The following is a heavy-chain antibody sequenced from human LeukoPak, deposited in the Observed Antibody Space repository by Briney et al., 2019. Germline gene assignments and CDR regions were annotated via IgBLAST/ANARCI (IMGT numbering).Heavy chain of an antibody. CDR1: GYSFTSYW. D-gene: IGHD3-3*01. Sequence: GESLKISCKGSGYSFTSYWIGWVRQMPGKGLEWMGIIYPGDSDTRYSPSFQGQVTISADKSISTAYLQWSSLKASDTAMYYCARGAFWSGYSYYFDYWGQGTLVTVSS. CDR2: IYPGDSDT. CDR3: ARGAFWSGYSYYFDY. V-gene: IGHV5-51*01. J-gene: IGHJ4*02.